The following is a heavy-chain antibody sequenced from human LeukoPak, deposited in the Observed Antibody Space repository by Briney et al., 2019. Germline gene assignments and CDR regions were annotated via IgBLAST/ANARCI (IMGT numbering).Heavy chain of an antibody. V-gene: IGHV3-7*01. CDR2: INQDGSEK. J-gene: IGHJ4*02. CDR1: GFTFSNAW. CDR3: GRVQKTQTGGTPDY. Sequence: PGGSLRLSCAASGFTFSNAWMTWVRQAPGKGLEWVANINQDGSEKDYVDSVKGRFTISRDNAKNSLYLQVNSLRDDDTAVYYCGRVQKTQTGGTPDYWGQGTLVTVSS. D-gene: IGHD1-14*01.